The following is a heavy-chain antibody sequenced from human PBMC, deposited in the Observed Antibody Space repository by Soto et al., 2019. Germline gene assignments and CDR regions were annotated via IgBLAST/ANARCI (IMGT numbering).Heavy chain of an antibody. V-gene: IGHV4-30-4*01. CDR2: IFYSGTT. Sequence: PSETLSLTCTVSGDSISSADYYWSWIRQTPGKGLEWIGHIFYSGTTYYNPSLKSRLTKSVETSKNHFSLRLTSVTAADTAVYYCARDLWVEPELYYYGMDVWGQGTTVT. CDR3: ARDLWVEPELYYYGMDV. J-gene: IGHJ6*02. CDR1: GDSISSADYY. D-gene: IGHD1-1*01.